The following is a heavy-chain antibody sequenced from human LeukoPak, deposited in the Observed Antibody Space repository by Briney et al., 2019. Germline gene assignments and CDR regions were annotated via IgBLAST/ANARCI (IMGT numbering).Heavy chain of an antibody. J-gene: IGHJ2*01. Sequence: GSSVKVSCKASGGTFSSYAISWVRQAPGQGLEWMGGIIPIFGTANYAQKFQGRVTITADKSTSTAYMELSSLRSEDTAVYYCARAYSSRSPFDLWGRGTLVTVSS. D-gene: IGHD6-13*01. CDR2: IIPIFGTA. CDR1: GGTFSSYA. V-gene: IGHV1-69*06. CDR3: ARAYSSRSPFDL.